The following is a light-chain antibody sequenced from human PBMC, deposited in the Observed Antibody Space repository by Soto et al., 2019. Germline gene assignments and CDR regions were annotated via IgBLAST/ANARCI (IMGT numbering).Light chain of an antibody. CDR3: QQRSNWPIT. Sequence: EIVLIQSPATLSLSPGERATLYCRASQSVGSYLAWYQHKPSQAPRLLISDASNRATGIPARFSGSGSETDFTLTTSSLEPEDFAVYYCQQRSNWPITFGQGTRLEI. CDR1: QSVGSY. V-gene: IGKV3-11*01. J-gene: IGKJ5*01. CDR2: DAS.